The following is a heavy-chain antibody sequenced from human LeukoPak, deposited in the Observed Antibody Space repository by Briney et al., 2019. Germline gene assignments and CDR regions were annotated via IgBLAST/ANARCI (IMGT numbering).Heavy chain of an antibody. CDR3: ATEDYYGSGIIARQTPKGPKGDAFDI. Sequence: ASVKVSCKVSGYTLTELSMHWVRQAPGKGLEWMGGFDPEDGETIYAQKFQGRVTMTEDTSTDTAYMELSSLRSEDTAVYYCATEDYYGSGIIARQTPKGPKGDAFDIWGQGTMVTVSS. J-gene: IGHJ3*02. V-gene: IGHV1-24*01. CDR1: GYTLTELS. D-gene: IGHD3-10*01. CDR2: FDPEDGET.